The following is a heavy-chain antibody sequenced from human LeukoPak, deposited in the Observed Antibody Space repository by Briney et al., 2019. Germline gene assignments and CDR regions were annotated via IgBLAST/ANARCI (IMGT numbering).Heavy chain of an antibody. V-gene: IGHV4-59*01. CDR3: ARVCNFCGGDWYWYFDL. CDR1: GGSIRSYY. CDR2: IYYSGST. Sequence: SETLSLTCTVSGGSIRSYYWSWIRQPPGKGLEWIGYIYYSGSTNYNPSLKSRVTISVDTSKNQFSLKLSSVTAADTAVYYCARVCNFCGGDWYWYFDLWGRGTLVTVSS. J-gene: IGHJ2*01. D-gene: IGHD2-21*01.